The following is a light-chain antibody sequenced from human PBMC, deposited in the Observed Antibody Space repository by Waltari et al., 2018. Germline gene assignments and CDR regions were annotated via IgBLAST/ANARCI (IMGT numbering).Light chain of an antibody. J-gene: IGLJ1*01. CDR2: DVN. Sequence: QSALPQPASVSGSPGQSITISCTGTRSDFGTYHYLSWYQQYPGKAPKLMIYDVNKRPSGVSDRFSGSKSGNTASLTISGLQAEDEADYYCCSYTRSSTYVFGTGTQVTVL. CDR1: RSDFGTYHY. CDR3: CSYTRSSTYV. V-gene: IGLV2-14*01.